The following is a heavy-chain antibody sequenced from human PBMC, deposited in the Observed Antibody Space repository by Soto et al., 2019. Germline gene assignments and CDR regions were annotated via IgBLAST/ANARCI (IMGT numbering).Heavy chain of an antibody. CDR3: ARDRLARGIPVAGRIVY. D-gene: IGHD6-19*01. J-gene: IGHJ4*02. CDR2: VYYNGNT. CDR1: GGSTSSSSYQ. V-gene: IGHV4-39*02. Sequence: NPSETLSLTCTVSGGSTSSSSYQWVWIRQPPGKGLEWIGNVYYNGNTYYNPSLKSRLTISVDTSNNQFSLKVKSVTAADTAVYYCARDRLARGIPVAGRIVYWGQGALVTVSS.